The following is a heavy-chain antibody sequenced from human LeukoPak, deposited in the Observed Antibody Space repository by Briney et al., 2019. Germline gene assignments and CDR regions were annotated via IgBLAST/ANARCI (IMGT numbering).Heavy chain of an antibody. CDR3: VRESFSRGDFN. CDR2: IKYDGDEK. Sequence: GGSLRLSCAASGFIFSTYWMTWVRQAPGKGLEWVATIKYDGDEKFYVDSVTGRFTISRDNAKNSLYLQMNSLTAEDTAVYYCVRESFSRGDFNWGQGTLVSVSS. V-gene: IGHV3-7*01. J-gene: IGHJ4*02. D-gene: IGHD7-27*01. CDR1: GFIFSTYW.